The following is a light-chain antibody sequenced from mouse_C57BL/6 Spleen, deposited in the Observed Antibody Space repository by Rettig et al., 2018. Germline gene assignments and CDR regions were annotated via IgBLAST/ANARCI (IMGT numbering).Light chain of an antibody. J-gene: IGKJ5*01. CDR3: QQWSSNPLT. CDR1: SSVSY. CDR2: DTS. Sequence: IVLTQSPAIMSASPGEKVTMTCSASSSVSYMHWYQQKSGTSPKRWIYDTSKLASGVPARFSGSGSGTSYSLTISSMEAEDAATYYCQQWSSNPLTFGAGTKLELK. V-gene: IGKV4-59*01.